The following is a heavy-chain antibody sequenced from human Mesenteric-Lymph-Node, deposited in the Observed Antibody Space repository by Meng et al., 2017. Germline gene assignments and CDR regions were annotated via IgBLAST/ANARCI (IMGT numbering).Heavy chain of an antibody. CDR1: GGSFSRFP. CDR2: INPMYDTP. Sequence: SVKVSCKASGGSFSRFPISWVRQAPGQGLEWMGGINPMYDTPTYAQKFQGRVTVTADKSTRTAYMELSNLGSEDTAVYYCARQQLGDAFDIWGQGTMVTVSS. V-gene: IGHV1-69*06. J-gene: IGHJ3*02. D-gene: IGHD6-13*01. CDR3: ARQQLGDAFDI.